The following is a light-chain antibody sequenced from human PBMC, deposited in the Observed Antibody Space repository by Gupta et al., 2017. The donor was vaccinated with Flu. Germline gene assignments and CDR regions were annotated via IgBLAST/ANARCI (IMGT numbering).Light chain of an antibody. CDR1: KLGDKY. CDR3: QAWDSSTFYV. Sequence: PGKTASITCSGDKLGDKYACWYQQKPGQSPVLVIYQDSKRPSGIPERFSGSNSGNTATLTISGTQAMDEADYYCQAWDSSTFYVFGTGTKVTVL. CDR2: QDS. V-gene: IGLV3-1*01. J-gene: IGLJ1*01.